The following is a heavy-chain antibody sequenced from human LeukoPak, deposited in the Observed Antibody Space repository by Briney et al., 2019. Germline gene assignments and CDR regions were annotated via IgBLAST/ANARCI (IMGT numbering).Heavy chain of an antibody. Sequence: PGGSLRLSCAASGFXFSDDPINWVRQAPGKGLEWVAHIRSSSLTISYADSVKGRFTTSRDNAKNSLYLQMNSLRDEDTAVYYCVRDSAFAFDIWGQGTMVTVSS. CDR1: GFXFSDDP. CDR3: VRDSAFAFDI. D-gene: IGHD1-26*01. V-gene: IGHV3-48*02. J-gene: IGHJ3*02. CDR2: IRSSSLTI.